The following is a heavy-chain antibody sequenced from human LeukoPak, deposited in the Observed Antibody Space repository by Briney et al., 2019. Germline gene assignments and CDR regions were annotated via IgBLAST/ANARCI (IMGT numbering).Heavy chain of an antibody. Sequence: KPSETLSLTCAVYGGSFSGYYWSWIRQPPGKGLEWIGEINHSGSTNYNPSLKSRVTISVDTSKNQFSLKLSSVTAADTAVYYCARGTPAAMVTIRWFDPWGQGTLVTVSS. CDR1: GGSFSGYY. V-gene: IGHV4-34*01. D-gene: IGHD5-18*01. J-gene: IGHJ5*02. CDR3: ARGTPAAMVTIRWFDP. CDR2: INHSGST.